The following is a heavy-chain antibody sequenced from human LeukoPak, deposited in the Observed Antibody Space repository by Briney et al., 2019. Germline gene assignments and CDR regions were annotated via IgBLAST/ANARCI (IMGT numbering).Heavy chain of an antibody. Sequence: PGRSLRLSCAASGFTFDDYAMHWVRQAPGKGLEWVSGISWNSGSIGYADSVKGRFTISRDNAKNSLYLQMNSLRAEDMALYYCAKDGSSGWQYYFDYWGQGTLVIVSS. CDR2: ISWNSGSI. D-gene: IGHD6-19*01. J-gene: IGHJ4*02. CDR3: AKDGSSGWQYYFDY. V-gene: IGHV3-9*03. CDR1: GFTFDDYA.